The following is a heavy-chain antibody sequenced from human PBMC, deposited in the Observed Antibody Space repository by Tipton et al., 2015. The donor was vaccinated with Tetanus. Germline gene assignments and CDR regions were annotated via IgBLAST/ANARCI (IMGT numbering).Heavy chain of an antibody. D-gene: IGHD6-19*01. CDR2: LYYTGST. CDR1: GDSITMSGNY. CDR3: ARIGWPQQNKPAFDI. Sequence: TLSLTCSVSGDSITMSGNYWGWIRQPPGKGLEWIGSLYYTGSTYYRPSLKSRATISADTSKNQFSLKLSPVTAADTAIYYCARIGWPQQNKPAFDIWGQGTVVTVSS. J-gene: IGHJ3*02. V-gene: IGHV4-39*01.